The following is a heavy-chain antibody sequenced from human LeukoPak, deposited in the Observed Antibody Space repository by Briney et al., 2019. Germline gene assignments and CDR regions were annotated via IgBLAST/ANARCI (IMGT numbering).Heavy chain of an antibody. CDR3: ARSGWYSFDY. CDR1: GFTLSSYT. D-gene: IGHD6-19*01. V-gene: IGHV3-23*01. Sequence: GGSMRLSCASSGFTLSSYTMSWVRQAPGEGLEWVSAMSGSGSGGGTYYADSVKGRFTISRDNSKNMVYLQMNSLRADDTAVYYCARSGWYSFDYWGQGTLVTVSS. J-gene: IGHJ4*02. CDR2: MSGSGSGGGT.